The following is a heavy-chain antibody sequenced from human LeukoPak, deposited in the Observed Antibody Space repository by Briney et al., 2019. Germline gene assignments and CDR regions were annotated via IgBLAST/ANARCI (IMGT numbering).Heavy chain of an antibody. CDR2: IYCSWST. J-gene: IGHJ4*02. CDR1: GGSFRGYY. Sequence: SETLSLTCADYGGSFRGYYWSWIRQPPGKGLEWICYIYCSWSTNYNPSLKSRVTISVDTSKNQFSLKLSSVTAADTAVYYCARSETVGRHLDYWGQGTLVTVSS. CDR3: ARSETVGRHLDY. V-gene: IGHV4-59*01.